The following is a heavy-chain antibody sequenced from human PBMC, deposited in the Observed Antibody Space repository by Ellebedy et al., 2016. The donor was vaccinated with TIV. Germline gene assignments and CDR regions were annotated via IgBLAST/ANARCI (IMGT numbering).Heavy chain of an antibody. CDR3: AKSPLGSCSGAICYQLDY. J-gene: IGHJ4*02. Sequence: PGGSLRLSCAASGFTFRTYAMSWVRQAPGRGLEWVAAISGRDTGTYHADSVTGRFTISRDNSKNTLYLQMNSLRVEDTAVYYCAKSPLGSCSGAICYQLDYWGQGTLVAVSS. V-gene: IGHV3-23*01. D-gene: IGHD2-15*01. CDR2: ISGRDTGT. CDR1: GFTFRTYA.